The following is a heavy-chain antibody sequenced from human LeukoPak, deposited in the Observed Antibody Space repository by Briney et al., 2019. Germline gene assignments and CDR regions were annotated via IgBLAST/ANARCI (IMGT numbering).Heavy chain of an antibody. CDR3: VTYYFDSSGPKKNY. Sequence: PSETLSLTCAVYGGSFSGYYWSWIRQPPGKGLEWIGEINHCGSTNYNPSLKSRVTISVDTSKKQFSLKLSSVTAADTAVYYCVTYYFDSSGPKKNYWGQGTLVTVSS. V-gene: IGHV4-34*01. CDR2: INHCGST. D-gene: IGHD3-22*01. J-gene: IGHJ4*02. CDR1: GGSFSGYY.